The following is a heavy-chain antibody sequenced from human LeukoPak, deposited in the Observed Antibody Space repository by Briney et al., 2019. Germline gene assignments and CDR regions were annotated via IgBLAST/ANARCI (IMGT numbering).Heavy chain of an antibody. D-gene: IGHD4-11*01. V-gene: IGHV3-74*01. CDR3: ARAVDFSFVS. CDR2: INNDESRA. Sequence: GGSLRLSCAASGFTFSSYWIHWVRQAPGKGLVWVSRINNDESRATYADSVKGRFTISRDNAKNTLFLQMNSLRAEDTAVYYCARAVDFSFVSWGQGTLVTVSS. J-gene: IGHJ4*02. CDR1: GFTFSSYW.